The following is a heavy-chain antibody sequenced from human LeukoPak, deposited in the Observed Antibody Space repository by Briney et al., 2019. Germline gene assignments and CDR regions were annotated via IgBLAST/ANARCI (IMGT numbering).Heavy chain of an antibody. CDR2: IKSKTDGGTT. D-gene: IGHD6-13*01. CDR3: TTIVGSSSWFNWFDP. V-gene: IGHV3-15*01. J-gene: IGHJ5*02. CDR1: GFTFSNAW. Sequence: GGSLRLSCAASGFTFSNAWMSWVRQAPGKGLEWVGRIKSKTDGGTTDYAAPVKGRFTISRDDSKNTLYLQMNSLKPGDTAVYYCTTIVGSSSWFNWFDPWGQGTLVTVSS.